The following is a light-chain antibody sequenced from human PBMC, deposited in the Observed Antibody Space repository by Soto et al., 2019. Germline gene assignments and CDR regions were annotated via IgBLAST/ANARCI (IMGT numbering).Light chain of an antibody. CDR3: QTWVSGIEV. J-gene: IGLJ2*01. CDR2: LNSDGSH. Sequence: QSVLTQSPSASASLGASVKLTCTLSSGHSSYAIAWHQQQPEKGPRYLMKLNSDGSHSKGDGIPDGFSGSSSGAERYLTISSLQSEDDADYYCQTWVSGIEVFGGGTKLTVL. CDR1: SGHSSYA. V-gene: IGLV4-69*01.